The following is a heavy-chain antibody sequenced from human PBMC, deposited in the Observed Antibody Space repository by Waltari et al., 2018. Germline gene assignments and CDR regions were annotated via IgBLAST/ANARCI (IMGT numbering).Heavy chain of an antibody. J-gene: IGHJ3*02. CDR1: GGSSSSSSYY. CDR3: ARMGCHGYAFDI. V-gene: IGHV4-39*07. Sequence: QLQLQESGPGLVKPSETRSLTCTGSGGSSSSSSYYWGWIRQPPGKGLEWIGSIYYSGSTSYNPALKSRVTISVDTSKSPFSLTLSSVTAADTAVYYCARMGCHGYAFDIWGQGTMVTVSS. CDR2: IYYSGST. D-gene: IGHD3-16*01.